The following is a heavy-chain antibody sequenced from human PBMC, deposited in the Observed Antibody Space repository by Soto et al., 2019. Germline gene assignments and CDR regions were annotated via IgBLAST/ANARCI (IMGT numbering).Heavy chain of an antibody. J-gene: IGHJ4*02. CDR1: GGSISSYY. CDR2: IYYSGST. CDR3: ARVGSSSWYAYYFDY. Sequence: SETLSITCTVSGGSISSYYWSWIRQPPGKGLEWIGYIYYSGSTNYNPSLKSRVTISVDTSKNQFSLKLSSVTAADTAVYYCARVGSSSWYAYYFDYWGQGTLVTVSS. V-gene: IGHV4-59*01. D-gene: IGHD6-13*01.